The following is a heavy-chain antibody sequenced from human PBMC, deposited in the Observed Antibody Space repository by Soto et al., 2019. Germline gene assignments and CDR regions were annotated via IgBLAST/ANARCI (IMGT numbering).Heavy chain of an antibody. CDR2: IWYDGSNK. V-gene: IGHV3-33*01. Sequence: WWSLRLSCSASVFTFSSYGMHWFRQAPGKGLEWVAVIWYDGSNKYYADSVKGRFTISRDNSKNTLYLQMNSLRADDTAVYYCARGASDFWGGYPEIHYFDYWGQGTLVTVSS. J-gene: IGHJ4*02. CDR1: VFTFSSYG. D-gene: IGHD3-3*01. CDR3: ARGASDFWGGYPEIHYFDY.